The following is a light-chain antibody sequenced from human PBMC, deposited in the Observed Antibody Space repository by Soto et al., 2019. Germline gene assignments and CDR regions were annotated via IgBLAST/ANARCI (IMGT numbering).Light chain of an antibody. CDR2: SAS. V-gene: IGKV1-9*01. Sequence: DIQLTQSPSFLSASVGDRVTITCRASQALSNYLDWYQQKPGKAPDLLIYSASTLQSGVPSRFSGSGSETEFTLTIRALQPEDFATYYCQQLSRYPLTFGGGTKVDIK. CDR1: QALSNY. CDR3: QQLSRYPLT. J-gene: IGKJ4*01.